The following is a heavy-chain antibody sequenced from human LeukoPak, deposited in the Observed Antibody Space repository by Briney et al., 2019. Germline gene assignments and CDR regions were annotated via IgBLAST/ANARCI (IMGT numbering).Heavy chain of an antibody. J-gene: IGHJ4*02. D-gene: IGHD5-18*01. CDR1: GFTFSTYC. Sequence: GGSLRLSCAASGFTFSTYCMHWVRQAPGKGLVWVSHVNVDESYTKYVDSVKGRFTISRDNAKNTLYLQMSSLRAEDTAVYYCARGGAYRNALIDYGGQGTLVTVSS. CDR2: VNVDESYT. V-gene: IGHV3-74*03. CDR3: ARGGAYRNALIDY.